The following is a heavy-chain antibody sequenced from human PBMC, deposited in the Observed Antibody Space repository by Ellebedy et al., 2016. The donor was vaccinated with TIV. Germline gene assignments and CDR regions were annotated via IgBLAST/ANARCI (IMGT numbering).Heavy chain of an antibody. J-gene: IGHJ4*02. V-gene: IGHV3-74*01. CDR3: ALFYYDTNGYTDSFGY. Sequence: GESLKISCAASGFTFSTYWMHWVRQAPGKGLVWVSHVNTDGSTTSYEDSVKGRFTIPRDKAKNKLYLQMKSLRSEDTAVYYCALFYYDTNGYTDSFGYWGQGTLVTVSS. CDR1: GFTFSTYW. D-gene: IGHD3-22*01. CDR2: VNTDGSTT.